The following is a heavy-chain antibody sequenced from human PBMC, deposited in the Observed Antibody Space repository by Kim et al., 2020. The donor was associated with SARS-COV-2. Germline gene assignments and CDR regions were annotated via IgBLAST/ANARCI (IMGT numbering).Heavy chain of an antibody. Sequence: GGSLRLSCAASGFTFSSYSMNWVRQAPGKGLEWVSYISSSSSTISYADSVKGRCPISRDNAKNSLYLQMNSLRAEDTAVYYCASQEDRYCSSTSCYEYYYYGMDVWGQGNTVPVSS. D-gene: IGHD2-2*01. CDR3: ASQEDRYCSSTSCYEYYYYGMDV. V-gene: IGHV3-48*04. CDR2: ISSSSSTI. J-gene: IGHJ6*02. CDR1: GFTFSSYS.